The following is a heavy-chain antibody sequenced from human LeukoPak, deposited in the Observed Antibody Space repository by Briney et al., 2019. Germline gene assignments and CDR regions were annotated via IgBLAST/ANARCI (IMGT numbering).Heavy chain of an antibody. CDR3: ARDHLYYEISGPRFDY. CDR2: ISSSTTYI. D-gene: IGHD3-16*01. Sequence: GGSLRLSCAASGFIFSNYAMTWVRQAPGKGLEWVSSISSSTTYIYYADSVKGRFTISRDNAKNSLYLQMNSLRVEDTAVYFCARDHLYYEISGPRFDYWGQGTRVTVSS. V-gene: IGHV3-21*01. J-gene: IGHJ4*02. CDR1: GFIFSNYA.